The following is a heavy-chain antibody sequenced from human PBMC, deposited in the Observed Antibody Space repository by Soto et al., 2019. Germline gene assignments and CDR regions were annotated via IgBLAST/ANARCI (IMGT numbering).Heavy chain of an antibody. J-gene: IGHJ6*02. CDR2: ISGSGDDT. Sequence: GGSLRLSCAASGFTFTSCAMSWVRQAPGKGLEWVSIISGSGDDTHYADSVKGRFTISRDNSRNTLYLQMHSLRAEDTALYFCAKHFAYSLHGMDVWGQGTPVTVSS. CDR1: GFTFTSCA. V-gene: IGHV3-23*01. D-gene: IGHD3-3*02. CDR3: AKHFAYSLHGMDV.